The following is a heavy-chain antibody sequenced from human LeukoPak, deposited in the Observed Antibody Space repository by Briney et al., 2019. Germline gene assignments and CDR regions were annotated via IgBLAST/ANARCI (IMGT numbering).Heavy chain of an antibody. CDR3: ARVRRDFWSSYPQGDGMDV. D-gene: IGHD3-3*01. CDR2: IYYSGST. J-gene: IGHJ6*02. V-gene: IGHV4-31*03. CDR1: GGSISSGGYY. Sequence: SSQTLSLTCTVSGGSISSGGYYWSWIRQHPGKGLEWIGYIYYSGSTYYNPSLKSRVTISVDTSKNQFSLKLSSVTAADTAVYYCARVRRDFWSSYPQGDGMDVWGQGTTVTVSS.